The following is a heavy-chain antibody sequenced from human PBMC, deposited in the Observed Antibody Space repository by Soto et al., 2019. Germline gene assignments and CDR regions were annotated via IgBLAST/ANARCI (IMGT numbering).Heavy chain of an antibody. CDR3: ARELVVAATHNWFDP. V-gene: IGHV4-34*01. D-gene: IGHD2-15*01. J-gene: IGHJ5*02. CDR2: INHSGST. Sequence: SETLSLTCAVYGGSFSGYYWSWIRQPPGKGLEWIGEINHSGSTNYNPSLKSRVTISVDTSKNQFSLKLSSVTAADTAVYYCARELVVAATHNWFDPWGQGTLVTVSS. CDR1: GGSFSGYY.